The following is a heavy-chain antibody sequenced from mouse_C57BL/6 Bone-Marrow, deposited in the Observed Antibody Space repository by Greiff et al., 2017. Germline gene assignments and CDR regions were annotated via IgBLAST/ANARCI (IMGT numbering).Heavy chain of an antibody. CDR1: GYTFTTYP. V-gene: IGHV1-47*01. D-gene: IGHD5-1*01. CDR3: ARSSTFFYYFDY. Sequence: QVQLKESGAELVKPGASVKMSCKASGYTFTTYPIEWMKQNHGKSLEWIGNFHPYNDDTKYNEKFKGKATLTVEKSSNTVYLELSRVTSDDSAVXYCARSSTFFYYFDYWGQGTTLTVSS. CDR2: FHPYNDDT. J-gene: IGHJ2*01.